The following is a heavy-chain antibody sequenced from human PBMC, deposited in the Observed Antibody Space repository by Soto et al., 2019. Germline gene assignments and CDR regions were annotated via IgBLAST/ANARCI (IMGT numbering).Heavy chain of an antibody. Sequence: PSETLSLTCTVSGGSISSYYWSWIRQPPGKGLEWIGYIYYSGSTNYNPSLKSRVTISVDTSKNQFSLKLSSVTAADTAVYYCARVASSGRYGGKNFDYWGQGTLVTVSS. CDR3: ARVASSGRYGGKNFDY. CDR2: IYYSGST. CDR1: GGSISSYY. J-gene: IGHJ4*02. D-gene: IGHD6-19*01. V-gene: IGHV4-59*01.